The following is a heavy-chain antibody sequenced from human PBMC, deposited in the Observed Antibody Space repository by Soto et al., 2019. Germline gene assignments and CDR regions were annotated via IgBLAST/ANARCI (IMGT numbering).Heavy chain of an antibody. J-gene: IGHJ5*02. CDR1: GGTFSRYA. V-gene: IGHV1-69*01. Sequence: QVQLVQSGAEVKKPGSSVKVSCKASGGTFSRYAISWVRQAPGQGLEWMGGIIPLLGTTIYAQTFQDRVTITVGDSTSTAFMELSSLRSEDTAVYYCASGVWDCSCGGCFGGFDPWGQGTLVTVSS. CDR2: IIPLLGTT. CDR3: ASGVWDCSCGGCFGGFDP. D-gene: IGHD2-15*01.